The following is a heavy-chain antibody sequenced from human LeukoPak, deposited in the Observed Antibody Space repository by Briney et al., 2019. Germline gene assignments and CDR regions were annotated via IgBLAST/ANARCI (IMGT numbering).Heavy chain of an antibody. D-gene: IGHD3-9*01. CDR3: AKVPPYYDILTGYFDY. J-gene: IGHJ4*02. Sequence: PGGSLRLSCAASGFTFSSYAMHWVRQAPGKGLEWVALISYDGSNRYYADSVKGRFTISRDNSKNTLYLQMNSLRAEDTAVYYCAKVPPYYDILTGYFDYWGQGTLVTVSS. CDR2: ISYDGSNR. CDR1: GFTFSSYA. V-gene: IGHV3-30*04.